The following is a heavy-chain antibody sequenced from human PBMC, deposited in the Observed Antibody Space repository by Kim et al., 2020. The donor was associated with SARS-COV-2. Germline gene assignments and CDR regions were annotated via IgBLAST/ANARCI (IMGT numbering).Heavy chain of an antibody. CDR2: IIPIFGTA. V-gene: IGHV1-69*13. CDR3: AREYYDILTGYYKGGGNYYYGMDV. D-gene: IGHD3-9*01. J-gene: IGHJ6*02. Sequence: SVKVSCKASGGTFSSYAISWVRQAPGQGLEWMGGIIPIFGTANYAQKFQGRVTITADESTSTAYMELSSLRSEDTAVYYCAREYYDILTGYYKGGGNYYYGMDVWGQGTTVTVSS. CDR1: GGTFSSYA.